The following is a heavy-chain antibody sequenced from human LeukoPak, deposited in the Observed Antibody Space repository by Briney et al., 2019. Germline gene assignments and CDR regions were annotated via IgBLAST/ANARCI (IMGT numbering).Heavy chain of an antibody. J-gene: IGHJ5*02. D-gene: IGHD3-22*01. V-gene: IGHV4-34*01. CDR2: INHSGST. CDR3: ARRDTMKELKGFDP. CDR1: GGSFSGYY. Sequence: SETLSLTCAVYGGSFSGYYWSWIRQPPGVGLEWIGEINHSGSTNYNPSLKSRVTISVDTSKNQFSLKLSSVTAADTAVYYCARRDTMKELKGFDPWGQGTLVTVSS.